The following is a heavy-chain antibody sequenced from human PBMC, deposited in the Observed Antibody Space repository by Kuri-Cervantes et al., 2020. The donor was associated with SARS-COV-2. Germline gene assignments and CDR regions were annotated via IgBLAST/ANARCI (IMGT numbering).Heavy chain of an antibody. Sequence: GESLKISCAASGFTCSRYAMSWVRQAPGKGLEWVTVISASGASTYYADSVKGRFTISRDNSRNTLYLQMNSLRAEDTAVYYCAKVGTSIAVSGRFDCWGQGTLVTVSS. V-gene: IGHV3-23*01. J-gene: IGHJ4*02. D-gene: IGHD6-19*01. CDR3: AKVGTSIAVSGRFDC. CDR2: ISASGAST. CDR1: GFTCSRYA.